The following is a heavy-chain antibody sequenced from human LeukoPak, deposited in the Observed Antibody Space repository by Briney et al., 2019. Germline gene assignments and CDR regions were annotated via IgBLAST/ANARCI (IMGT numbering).Heavy chain of an antibody. CDR2: IYYSGST. D-gene: IGHD3-9*01. CDR3: AREKYFDPPGAFDI. CDR1: GGSISSYY. J-gene: IGHJ3*02. Sequence: SETLSLTCTVSGGSISSYYWSWIRQPPGKGLEWIGYIYYSGSTNYNPSLKSRVTISVDTSKNQFSLQLSSVTAADTAVYYCAREKYFDPPGAFDIWGQVTMVTVSS. V-gene: IGHV4-59*01.